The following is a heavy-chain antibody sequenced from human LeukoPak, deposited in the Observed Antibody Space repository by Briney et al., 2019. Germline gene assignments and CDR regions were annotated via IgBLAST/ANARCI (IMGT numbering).Heavy chain of an antibody. V-gene: IGHV3-53*01. J-gene: IGHJ4*02. CDR3: ATSMGGGNVDY. CDR2: IYSGGST. D-gene: IGHD3-16*01. Sequence: GGSLRLPCAASGFTVSSNYMSWVRQAPGKGLEWVSVIYSGGSTYYADSVKGRFTISRDSSKNTLYLQLNSLGVDDTAVYYCATSMGGGNVDYWGQGNPGHRLL. CDR1: GFTVSSNY.